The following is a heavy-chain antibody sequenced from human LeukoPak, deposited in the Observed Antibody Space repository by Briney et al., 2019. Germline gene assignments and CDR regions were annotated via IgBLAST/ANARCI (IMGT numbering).Heavy chain of an antibody. V-gene: IGHV3-49*03. CDR3: TRDFSSIWYGTTDY. J-gene: IGHJ4*02. CDR1: GFTFGDYA. Sequence: PGGSLRLSCTASGFTFGDYAMSWFRQAPGKGLEWVAFIRSKAYGGTTEYAASVKGRFTISRDDSKSIAYLQMNSLKTEDTAVYYCTRDFSSIWYGTTDYWGQGTLVTVSS. CDR2: IRSKAYGGTT. D-gene: IGHD6-13*01.